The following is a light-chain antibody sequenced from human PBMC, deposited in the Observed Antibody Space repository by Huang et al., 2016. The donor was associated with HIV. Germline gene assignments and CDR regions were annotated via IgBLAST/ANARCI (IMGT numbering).Light chain of an antibody. CDR1: QSVSRN. V-gene: IGKV3-15*01. CDR3: QQYNNWPPMYT. CDR2: GAS. Sequence: EIVLTQSPATRSMSPGQRATLYCRASQSVSRNLAWFQQKPGQAPRLLIYGASTRATGITARFSGSGSGTEFTLTISSLQSEDFAVYYCQQYNNWPPMYTFGQGTKLEV. J-gene: IGKJ2*01.